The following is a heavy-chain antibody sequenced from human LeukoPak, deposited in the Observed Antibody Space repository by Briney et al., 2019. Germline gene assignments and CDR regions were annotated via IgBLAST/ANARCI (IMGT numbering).Heavy chain of an antibody. CDR1: GFTFSSYG. D-gene: IGHD3-10*01. CDR3: ANYYADYSDY. CDR2: IRYDGSNK. V-gene: IGHV3-30*02. Sequence: GGSLRLSCAAPGFTFSSYGMHWVRQAPGKGLEWVAFIRYDGSNKYYADSVKGRFTISRDNSENTLYLQMNTLRAEDTAVYYCANYYADYSDYWGQGTLVTVSS. J-gene: IGHJ4*02.